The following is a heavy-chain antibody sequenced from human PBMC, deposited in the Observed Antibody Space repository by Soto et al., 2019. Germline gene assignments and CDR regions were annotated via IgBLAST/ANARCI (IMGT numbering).Heavy chain of an antibody. CDR3: AREENCSGGTCYSEYFHR. Sequence: ASVKVSCKASGYLFTAYSMHWVRLAPGPGLEWMGVVNPSGGSTKYAQNFQGRVTMNRDTSTTTIYMELSSLISDVTAIYYCAREENCSGGTCYSEYFHRWGQGTLVTVSS. CDR2: VNPSGGST. D-gene: IGHD2-15*01. J-gene: IGHJ1*01. V-gene: IGHV1-46*01. CDR1: GYLFTAYS.